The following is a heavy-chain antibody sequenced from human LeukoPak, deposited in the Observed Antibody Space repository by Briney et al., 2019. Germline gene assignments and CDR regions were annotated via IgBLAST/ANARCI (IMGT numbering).Heavy chain of an antibody. V-gene: IGHV3-30*18. CDR1: GFTFSSYG. CDR3: AKDRFDY. CDR2: ISYDGSNK. J-gene: IGHJ4*02. Sequence: GRSLRLSCAASGFTFSSYGMHWVRQAPGKGLEWVAVISYDGSNKYYADSVKGRFTISRDNSKNTLYLQMNSLRAEDTAVYYCAKDRFDYWGQGTLVTVSS.